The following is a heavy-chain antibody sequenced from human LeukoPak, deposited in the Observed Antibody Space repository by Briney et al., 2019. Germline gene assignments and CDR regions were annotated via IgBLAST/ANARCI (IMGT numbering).Heavy chain of an antibody. V-gene: IGHV4-38-2*01. Sequence: PSETLSLTCGVSGYSISSGFYCGWIRQPPGKGLQWIGSLYYTGSAEYNPSLKSRLTMSMDKSKNQFSLKLNSVTAADTAVYYCARLWSGYNFDYWGQGTLVTVSS. CDR3: ARLWSGYNFDY. J-gene: IGHJ4*02. CDR2: LYYTGSA. D-gene: IGHD5-24*01. CDR1: GYSISSGFY.